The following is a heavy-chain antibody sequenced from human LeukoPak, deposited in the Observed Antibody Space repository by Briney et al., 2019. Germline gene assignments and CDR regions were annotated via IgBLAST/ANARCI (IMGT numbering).Heavy chain of an antibody. CDR1: GFTISSYG. J-gene: IGHJ4*02. Sequence: AGSLTLSCAASGFTISSYGRHWVRHAPRKERQGVAGISYDRNNKYYKESVKGRFTISRGNSKNTLYLQMNSLNAEDTAVYYCATGLYYYDSSHPEFDYWGQGTLVTVSS. V-gene: IGHV3-30*03. CDR3: ATGLYYYDSSHPEFDY. D-gene: IGHD3-22*01. CDR2: ISYDRNNK.